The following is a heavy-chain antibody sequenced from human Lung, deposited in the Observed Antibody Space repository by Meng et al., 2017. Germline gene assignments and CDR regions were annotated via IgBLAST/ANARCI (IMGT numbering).Heavy chain of an antibody. CDR3: TWDDKAVSDY. J-gene: IGHJ4*02. D-gene: IGHD1-26*01. Sequence: VQLVESGGGLVKPGSSLTLSCAGSGFTFSNAWMSWVRQAPGKGLEWVGRIKSKADDGSADYAAPVQGRFTISRDDSKSTLYLQMSGLRIDDTGVYYCTWDDKAVSDYWGQGTLVTVSS. CDR1: GFTFSNAW. CDR2: IKSKADDGSA. V-gene: IGHV3-15*01.